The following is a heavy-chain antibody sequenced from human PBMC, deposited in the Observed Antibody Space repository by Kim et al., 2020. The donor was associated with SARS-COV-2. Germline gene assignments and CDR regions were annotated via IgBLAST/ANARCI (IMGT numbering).Heavy chain of an antibody. CDR3: ASPYSCACRPPLY. V-gene: IGHV3-11*04. Sequence: YYSDSVKSRFTISRDNSKNSLYLQMQNLRADDTAVYYCASPYSCACRPPLYWGQGALVTVSS. D-gene: IGHD6-19*01. J-gene: IGHJ4*02.